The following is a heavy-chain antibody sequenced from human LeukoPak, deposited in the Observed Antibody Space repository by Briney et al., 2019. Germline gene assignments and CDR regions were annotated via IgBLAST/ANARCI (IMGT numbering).Heavy chain of an antibody. CDR3: AKDLSGSYEAFDY. D-gene: IGHD1-26*01. CDR2: ISYDGSNK. J-gene: IGHJ4*02. CDR1: GFTFSSYG. V-gene: IGHV3-30*18. Sequence: PGRSLRLSCAASGFTFSSYGMHWVRQAPGRGLEWVAVISYDGSNKYYADSVKGRFTISRDNSKNTLYLQMNSLRAEDTAVYYCAKDLSGSYEAFDYWGQGTLVTVSS.